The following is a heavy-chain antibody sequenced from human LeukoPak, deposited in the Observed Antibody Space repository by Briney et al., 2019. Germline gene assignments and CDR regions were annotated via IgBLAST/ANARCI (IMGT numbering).Heavy chain of an antibody. V-gene: IGHV3-53*01. D-gene: IGHD4/OR15-4a*01. CDR2: IYSDNT. CDR1: GFTVGSNS. CDR3: AGRAGAYSHPYDY. Sequence: PGGSLRLSCTVSGFTVGSNSMSWVRQAPGKGLEWVSFIYSDNTHYSDSVKGRFTISRDNSKNTLYLQMNSLRAEDTAVYYCAGRAGAYSHPYDYWGQGTLVTVSS. J-gene: IGHJ4*02.